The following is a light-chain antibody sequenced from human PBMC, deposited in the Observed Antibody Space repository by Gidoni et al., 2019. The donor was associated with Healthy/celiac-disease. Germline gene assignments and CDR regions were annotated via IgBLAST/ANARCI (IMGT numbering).Light chain of an antibody. CDR1: QSVSSY. J-gene: IGKJ2*01. Sequence: EIVLTQSPATLSLSPRERATLSCRASQSVSSYLAWYQQKPGQAPRLLIYDASNRATGIPARFSGSGSGTDFTLTISSLEPEDLAVYYCQQRSNWPRTFGQGTKLEIK. CDR2: DAS. CDR3: QQRSNWPRT. V-gene: IGKV3-11*01.